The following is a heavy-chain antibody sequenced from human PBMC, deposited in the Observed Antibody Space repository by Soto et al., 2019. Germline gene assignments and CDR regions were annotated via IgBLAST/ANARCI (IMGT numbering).Heavy chain of an antibody. CDR1: GYSFTSYW. Sequence: GESLKISCKGSGYSFTSYWISWVRQMPGKGLEWMGRIDPRDSYTNYSPSFQGHVTISADKSISTAYLQWSSLKASDTAMYYCARHGRYFDWLFPYFDYWGQGTLVTVSS. CDR2: IDPRDSYT. CDR3: ARHGRYFDWLFPYFDY. J-gene: IGHJ4*02. V-gene: IGHV5-10-1*01. D-gene: IGHD3-9*01.